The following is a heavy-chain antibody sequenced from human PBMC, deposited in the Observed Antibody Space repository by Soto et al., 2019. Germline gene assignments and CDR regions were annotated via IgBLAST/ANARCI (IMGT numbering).Heavy chain of an antibody. CDR3: AREETAWPLAYGLDV. Sequence: GGSLRLSCAASGFTFSSYSMNWVRQAPGKGLEWVSSISSSSDIYYADSVKGRFTISRDNAKNSLSLQMNILRAEDTAVYYCAREETAWPLAYGLDVWGQGTTVTVSS. V-gene: IGHV3-21*01. J-gene: IGHJ6*02. CDR1: GFTFSSYS. CDR2: ISSSSDI. D-gene: IGHD2-21*02.